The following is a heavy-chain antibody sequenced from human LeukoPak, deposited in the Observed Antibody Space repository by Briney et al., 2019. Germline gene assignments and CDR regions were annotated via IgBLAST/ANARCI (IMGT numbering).Heavy chain of an antibody. CDR1: GFTFSSYS. J-gene: IGHJ4*02. CDR2: ISSSSSTI. Sequence: PGGSLRLSCAASGFTFSSYSMNWVRQAPGKGLEWVSYISSSSSTIYYADSVKGRFTISRDNAKNSLYLQMNSLRAEDTAVYYCARDNDPRDPPHFDYWGQGTLVTVSS. V-gene: IGHV3-48*01. D-gene: IGHD3-16*01. CDR3: ARDNDPRDPPHFDY.